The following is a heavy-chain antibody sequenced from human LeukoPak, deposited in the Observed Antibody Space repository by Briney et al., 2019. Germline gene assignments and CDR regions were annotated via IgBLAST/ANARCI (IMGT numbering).Heavy chain of an antibody. D-gene: IGHD2-21*02. V-gene: IGHV3-23*01. J-gene: IGHJ5*02. CDR2: ISINYTKT. CDR3: EKDGTGCGGDFYSDP. Sequence: GGSLRHSCSASGFTFDTYRMSWVRQAPGKGLEWDASISINYTKTNNADSVKDRFTISRDNSKNTLYLQMNSLRAEDTAVYYCEKDGTGCGGDFYSDPWGQGTLITVSS. CDR1: GFTFDTYR.